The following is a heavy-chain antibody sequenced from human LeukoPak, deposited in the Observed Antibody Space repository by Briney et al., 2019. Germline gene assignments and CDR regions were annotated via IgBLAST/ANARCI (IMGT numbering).Heavy chain of an antibody. Sequence: QAGGSLRLSCAASGFTFSSYEMKWVRQAQGHGLEWVGFIRSEDYGGTTEYDGSVKGRFGISRDDSKIMACLQMNSLKTESTAVYYCTRGTRSGGHPLALNAFDIWGQGTMVTVSS. V-gene: IGHV3-49*04. CDR3: TRGTRSGGHPLALNAFDI. J-gene: IGHJ3*02. CDR1: GFTFSSYE. CDR2: IRSEDYGGTT. D-gene: IGHD2-8*02.